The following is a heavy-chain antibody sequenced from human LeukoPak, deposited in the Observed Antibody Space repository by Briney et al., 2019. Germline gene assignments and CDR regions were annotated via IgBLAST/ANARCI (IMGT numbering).Heavy chain of an antibody. CDR3: ARDPKGILTGFWFDP. Sequence: ASVKVSCKASGYTFTSYYMHWVRQAPGQGLEWMGIINPSGGSTSYAQKFQGRVTMTRDTSTSTVYMELSSLRSEDTAVYYCARDPKGILTGFWFDPWGQGTLVSVPS. D-gene: IGHD3-9*01. CDR1: GYTFTSYY. J-gene: IGHJ5*02. CDR2: INPSGGST. V-gene: IGHV1-46*01.